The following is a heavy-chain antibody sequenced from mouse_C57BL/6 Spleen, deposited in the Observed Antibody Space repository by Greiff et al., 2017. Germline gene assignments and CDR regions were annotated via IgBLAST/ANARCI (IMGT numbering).Heavy chain of an antibody. V-gene: IGHV1-52*01. Sequence: QVQLQQPGAELVRPGSSVKLSCKASGYTFTSYWMHWVKQRPIQGLEWIGNIDPSDSDTHYTQKFKDKATLPVDKSSSPAYMQLSSLTSEDSAVYDCARVHYGSLYYFDYWGQGTTRTVSS. CDR1: GYTFTSYW. CDR2: IDPSDSDT. J-gene: IGHJ2*01. CDR3: ARVHYGSLYYFDY. D-gene: IGHD1-1*01.